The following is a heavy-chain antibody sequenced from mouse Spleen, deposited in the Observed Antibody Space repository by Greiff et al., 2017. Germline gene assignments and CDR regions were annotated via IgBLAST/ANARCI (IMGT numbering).Heavy chain of an antibody. V-gene: IGHV1-69*01. Sequence: QVQLQQPGAELVMPGASVKLSCKASGYTFTSYWMHWVKQRPGQGLEWIGEIDPSDSYTNYNQKFKGKATLTVDKSSSTAYMQLSSLTSEDSAVYYCARGGLLRPTGYWGQGTTLTVSS. J-gene: IGHJ2*01. D-gene: IGHD1-2*01. CDR3: ARGGLLRPTGY. CDR1: GYTFTSYW. CDR2: IDPSDSYT.